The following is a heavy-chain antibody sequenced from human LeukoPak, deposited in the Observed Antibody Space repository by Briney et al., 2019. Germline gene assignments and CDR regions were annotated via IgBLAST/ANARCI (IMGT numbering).Heavy chain of an antibody. Sequence: SETLSLTCTVSGGSISSYYWSWIRQPPGKGLEWIGYIYYSGSTNYNPSLKSRVTISVDTSKNQFSLKLSSVTAADSAVYYCARRSGPGAFDIWGQGTMVTVSS. J-gene: IGHJ3*02. CDR1: GGSISSYY. CDR2: IYYSGST. V-gene: IGHV4-59*01. CDR3: ARRSGPGAFDI.